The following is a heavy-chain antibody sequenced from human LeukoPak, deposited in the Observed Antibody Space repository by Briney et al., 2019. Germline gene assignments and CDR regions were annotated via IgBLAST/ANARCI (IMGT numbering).Heavy chain of an antibody. CDR1: GFTFTSSA. CDR3: ARDTYYYGSGTYNWFDP. J-gene: IGHJ5*02. CDR2: IVVGSGNT. Sequence: SVKVSCKASGFTFTSSAMQWVRQARGQRLEWIGWIVVGSGNTNYAQKFQERVTITRDMSTSTAYMELSSLRSEDTAVYYCARDTYYYGSGTYNWFDPWGQGTLVTVSS. V-gene: IGHV1-58*02. D-gene: IGHD3-10*01.